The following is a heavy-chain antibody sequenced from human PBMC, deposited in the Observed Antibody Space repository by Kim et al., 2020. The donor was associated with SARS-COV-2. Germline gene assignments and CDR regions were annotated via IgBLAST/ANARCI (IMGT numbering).Heavy chain of an antibody. J-gene: IGHJ3*02. CDR1: GFTFSDHY. CDR3: ARALMTTSNHYSFDI. CDR2: TRNKANSYTT. Sequence: GGSLRLSCTASGFTFSDHYMDWVRQAPGKGLEWVGRTRNKANSYTTEYAASVKGRFTISRVDSKNSLYLQMNSLKAEYTAVYYCARALMTTSNHYSFDICGQGTMVTVSS. D-gene: IGHD4-17*01. V-gene: IGHV3-72*01.